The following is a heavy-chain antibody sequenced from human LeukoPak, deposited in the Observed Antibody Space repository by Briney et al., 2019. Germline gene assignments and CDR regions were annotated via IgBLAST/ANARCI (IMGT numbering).Heavy chain of an antibody. CDR1: GYTLTELS. J-gene: IGHJ6*02. Sequence: ASVKVSCKVSGYTLTELSMHWVRQAPGKGLEWMGGFDPEDGETIYAQKFQGRVTMTEDTSTDTAYMELSSLRSEDTAVYYCATIYAYCSGGSCPINYYGMDVWGQGTTVTVSS. CDR3: ATIYAYCSGGSCPINYYGMDV. CDR2: FDPEDGET. V-gene: IGHV1-24*01. D-gene: IGHD2-15*01.